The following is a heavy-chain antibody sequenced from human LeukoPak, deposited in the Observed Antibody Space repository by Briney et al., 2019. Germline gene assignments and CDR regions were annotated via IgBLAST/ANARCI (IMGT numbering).Heavy chain of an antibody. V-gene: IGHV3-23*01. CDR2: ISRSGDST. J-gene: IGHJ4*02. D-gene: IGHD4-11*01. Sequence: GGSLRLSCAASGFTFRDYHMSWIRQAPGKGLEWVSSISRSGDSTYYADSVKGRFTISRDNSKNTLYLQMNSLRAEDTALYYCADSNYWYPVDYWGQGTLVTVSS. CDR3: ADSNYWYPVDY. CDR1: GFTFRDYH.